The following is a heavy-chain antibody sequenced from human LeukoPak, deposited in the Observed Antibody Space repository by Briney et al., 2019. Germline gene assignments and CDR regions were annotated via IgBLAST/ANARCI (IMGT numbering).Heavy chain of an antibody. V-gene: IGHV4-39*07. D-gene: IGHD4-17*01. CDR2: IYYSGST. CDR1: GGSVSRSPYY. Sequence: SETLSLTCTVSGGSVSRSPYYWGWIRQPPGKGLEWIGNIYYSGSTYYNPSLKSRVTISVDKSKNQFSLKLSSVTAADTAVYYCARGGGVTTGDYWGQGTLVTVSS. J-gene: IGHJ4*02. CDR3: ARGGGVTTGDY.